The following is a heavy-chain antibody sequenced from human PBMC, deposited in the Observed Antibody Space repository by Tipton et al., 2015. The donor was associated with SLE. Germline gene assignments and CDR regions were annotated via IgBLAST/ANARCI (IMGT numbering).Heavy chain of an antibody. J-gene: IGHJ5*02. CDR2: IHYSGTT. V-gene: IGHV4-39*01. D-gene: IGHD4-17*01. CDR1: GFSISSSSYT. Sequence: TLSLTCTVSGFSISSSSYTWGWIRQPPGKGLEWIGTIHYSGTTYYNPSLRSRVTIPVDTSKNQFSLKLSSVTAADTAVYYCARLPTGFPNWFDPWGQGTLVTVSS. CDR3: ARLPTGFPNWFDP.